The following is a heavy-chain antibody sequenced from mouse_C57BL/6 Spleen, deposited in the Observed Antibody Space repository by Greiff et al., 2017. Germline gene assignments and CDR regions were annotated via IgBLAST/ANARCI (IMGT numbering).Heavy chain of an antibody. CDR3: ARQAQATPYAMDY. V-gene: IGHV1-82*01. J-gene: IGHJ4*01. CDR2: IYPGDGDT. CDR1: GYAFSSSW. Sequence: VKLMESGPELVKPGASVKISCKASGYAFSSSWMNWVKQRPGKGLEWIGRIYPGDGDTNYNGKFKGKATLTADKSSSTAYMQLSSLTSEDSAVYFCARQAQATPYAMDYWGQGTSVTVSS. D-gene: IGHD3-2*02.